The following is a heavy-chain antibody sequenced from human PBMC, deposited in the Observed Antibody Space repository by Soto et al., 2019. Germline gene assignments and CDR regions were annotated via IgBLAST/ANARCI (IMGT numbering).Heavy chain of an antibody. CDR2: VYPSSGGT. V-gene: IGHV1-2*02. CDR3: AKELQRGLDV. J-gene: IGHJ6*02. D-gene: IGHD1-7*01. Sequence: QVQLVQSGAEVKQPGASVKVSCKASGYTFSVYHLHWVRQAPGQGLEWMGWVYPSSGGTSYAQRFEGRVTMTRDTSINPAYLELSRRTSDDTAVYYCAKELQRGLDVWGQGTTVIVSS. CDR1: GYTFSVYH.